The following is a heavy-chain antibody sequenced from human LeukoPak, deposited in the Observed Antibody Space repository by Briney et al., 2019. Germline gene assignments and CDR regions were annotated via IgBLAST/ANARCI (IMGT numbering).Heavy chain of an antibody. V-gene: IGHV3-66*01. Sequence: GGSLRLSCAASRFTVSSNYMSWVRQAPGKGLEWVSVIYSGGSTYYADSVKGRFTISRDNSKNTLYLQMNSLRAEDTAVYYCAGVDAAMPDAFDIWGQGTTVTVSS. CDR1: RFTVSSNY. D-gene: IGHD5-18*01. CDR3: AGVDAAMPDAFDI. CDR2: IYSGGST. J-gene: IGHJ3*02.